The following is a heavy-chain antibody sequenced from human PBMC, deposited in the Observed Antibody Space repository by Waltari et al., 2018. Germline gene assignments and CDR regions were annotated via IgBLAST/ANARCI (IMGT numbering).Heavy chain of an antibody. CDR1: GGSVSSTSFS. D-gene: IGHD3-10*01. CDR2: LYYGGDT. V-gene: IGHV4-39*01. CDR3: ARQGFYGSAKHFDD. J-gene: IGHJ4*02. Sequence: QLLLQESGPGLVRPSQTLSLTCTVSGGSVSSTSFSWAWVRQPPGKGLEWMGTLYYGGDTYYNPSLKSRITLSVDTSKNQFSLDLMSVTAADTAMYYCARQGFYGSAKHFDDWGQGTVVAVSS.